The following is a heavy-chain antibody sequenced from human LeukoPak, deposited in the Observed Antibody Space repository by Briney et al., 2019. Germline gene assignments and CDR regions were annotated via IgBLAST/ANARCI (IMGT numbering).Heavy chain of an antibody. Sequence: GGSLRLSCAASGFTFSSSAMSWVRQAPGKGLEWVSAISGNGGSTYYADSVKGRFTISRDNSKNTLYLQMNSLRAEDTAVYFCASQKENFYDSSGNNWGQETLVTVSS. CDR3: ASQKENFYDSSGNN. D-gene: IGHD3-22*01. CDR1: GFTFSSSA. CDR2: ISGNGGST. V-gene: IGHV3-23*01. J-gene: IGHJ4*02.